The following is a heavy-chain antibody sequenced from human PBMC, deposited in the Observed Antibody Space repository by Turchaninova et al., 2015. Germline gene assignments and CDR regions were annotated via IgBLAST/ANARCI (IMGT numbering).Heavy chain of an antibody. CDR1: GDRVSSRSAA. V-gene: IGHV6-1*01. Sequence: QVQLQQSGPGLVKPSQTLSLTCAISGDRVSSRSAAWNWLRQSHSNGVEWLGRAYYRSRLCIGYVVSVNSRLLTISDTPENQFSLGLNSVTPEDTAVYYCARGGTYFKGFEFWGQGALVTVSS. D-gene: IGHD1-26*01. J-gene: IGHJ4*02. CDR3: ARGGTYFKGFEF. CDR2: AYYRSRLCI.